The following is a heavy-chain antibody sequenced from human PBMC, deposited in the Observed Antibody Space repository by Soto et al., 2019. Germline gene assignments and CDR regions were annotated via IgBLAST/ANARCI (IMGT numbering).Heavy chain of an antibody. CDR1: GGSFSGYY. J-gene: IGHJ3*02. D-gene: IGHD3-9*01. CDR3: ASGKELRYFDRDAFDI. Sequence: SETLSLTCAVYGGSFSGYYWSWIRQPPGKGLEWIGEINHSGSTNYNPSLKSRVTISVDTSKNQFSLKLSSVTAADTAVYYCASGKELRYFDRDAFDIWGQGTMVTVSS. V-gene: IGHV4-34*01. CDR2: INHSGST.